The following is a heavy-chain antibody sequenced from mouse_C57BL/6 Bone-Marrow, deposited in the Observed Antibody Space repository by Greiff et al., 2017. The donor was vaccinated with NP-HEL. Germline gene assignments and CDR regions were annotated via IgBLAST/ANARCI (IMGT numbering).Heavy chain of an antibody. CDR3: NGYDEFAY. D-gene: IGHD2-2*01. Sequence: VQLQQSGAELVRPGASVTLSCKASGYTFTDYEMHWVKQTPVHGLEWIGAIDPETGGTAYNQKFKGKAILTADKSSSTAYMELRSLTSEDSAVYYCNGYDEFAYWGQGTLVTVSA. CDR2: IDPETGGT. V-gene: IGHV1-15*01. J-gene: IGHJ3*01. CDR1: GYTFTDYE.